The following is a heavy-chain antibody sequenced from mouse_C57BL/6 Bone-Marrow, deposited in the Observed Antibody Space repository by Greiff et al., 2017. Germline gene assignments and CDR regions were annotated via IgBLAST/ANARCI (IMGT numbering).Heavy chain of an antibody. D-gene: IGHD2-1*01. J-gene: IGHJ4*01. V-gene: IGHV10-1*01. CDR2: IRSKSNNYAT. Sequence: EVQLVESGGGLVQPKGSLKLSCAASGFSFNTYAMNWVRQAPGKGLEWVARIRSKSNNYATYYADSVKDRFTISRDDSESMLYLQMNNLKTEDTAMYYCVRQYGNYLKGYAMDYWGQGTSVTVSS. CDR1: GFSFNTYA. CDR3: VRQYGNYLKGYAMDY.